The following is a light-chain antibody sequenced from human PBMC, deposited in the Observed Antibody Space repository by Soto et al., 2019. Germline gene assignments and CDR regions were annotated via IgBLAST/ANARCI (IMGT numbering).Light chain of an antibody. V-gene: IGKV1-5*03. CDR1: QSINNY. CDR3: QEYNSDSIT. J-gene: IGKJ5*01. CDR2: EAY. Sequence: DIQMTSPPPSLSAFVGARVPIPCRASQSINNYLNWYQQKPGKAPKLLIYEAYSLESGVQSRFSGSGSGTEFTLTISSLQPDDSATYYCQEYNSDSITFGQGTRLEIK.